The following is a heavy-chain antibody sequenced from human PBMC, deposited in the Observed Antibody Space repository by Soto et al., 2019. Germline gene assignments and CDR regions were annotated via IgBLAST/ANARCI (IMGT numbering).Heavy chain of an antibody. V-gene: IGHV3-74*01. Sequence: EVQLVESGGDLVQPGGSLRLSCAASGFTFSNYWMHWVRQAPGKGLVWVSRINGDGTGTNYADSVKGQFTISRDNAKNTLYLHMNSLRAEDTAVYYCGRGASGSYRLDYWGQGTLVTVSS. CDR1: GFTFSNYW. D-gene: IGHD3-10*01. CDR2: INGDGTGT. CDR3: GRGASGSYRLDY. J-gene: IGHJ4*02.